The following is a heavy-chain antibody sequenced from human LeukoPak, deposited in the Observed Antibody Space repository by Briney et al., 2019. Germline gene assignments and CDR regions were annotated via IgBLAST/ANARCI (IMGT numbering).Heavy chain of an antibody. Sequence: SETLSLTCTVSGGSISSSSYYWGWIRQPPGKGLEWIGSIYYSGSTYYNPSLKSRVTISVDTSKNQFSLKLSSVTAADTAVYYCARGSGSYVYWGQGTLVTVSS. CDR2: IYYSGST. CDR3: ARGSGSYVY. D-gene: IGHD1-26*01. J-gene: IGHJ4*02. V-gene: IGHV4-39*07. CDR1: GGSISSSSYY.